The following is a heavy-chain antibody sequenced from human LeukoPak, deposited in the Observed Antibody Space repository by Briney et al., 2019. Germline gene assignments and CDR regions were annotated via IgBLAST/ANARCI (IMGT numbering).Heavy chain of an antibody. Sequence: AAVKVCCKASGYTFTSYPIHWVRQAPGQRLEWMGWSNGGNGNTKYSQEFQDRVTITRDTSASKAYMELSSLRSEDMAVYYCARYPTGTGLLEYWGQGTLVTVSS. D-gene: IGHD1-7*01. J-gene: IGHJ4*02. V-gene: IGHV1-3*02. CDR2: SNGGNGNT. CDR3: ARYPTGTGLLEY. CDR1: GYTFTSYP.